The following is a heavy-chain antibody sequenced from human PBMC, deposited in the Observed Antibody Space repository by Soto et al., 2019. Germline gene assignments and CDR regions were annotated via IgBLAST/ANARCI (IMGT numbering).Heavy chain of an antibody. J-gene: IGHJ1*01. V-gene: IGHV3-7*04. Sequence: EVHLVESGGGLVQPGGSLRLSCAASGFTFSNHWMSWVRQAPGKGLEWVANMNQDGTLKLYVGYVKGRFTISSDNDKNSLYLQMNSLRVEDSAVYYCSRDFQGSLKYHFESWGQGTLVTVSS. CDR2: MNQDGTLK. D-gene: IGHD3-10*01. CDR3: SRDFQGSLKYHFES. CDR1: GFTFSNHW.